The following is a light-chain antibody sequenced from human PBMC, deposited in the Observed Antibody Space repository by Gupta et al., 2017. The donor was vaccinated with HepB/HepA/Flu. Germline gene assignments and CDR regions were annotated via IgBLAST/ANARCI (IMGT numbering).Light chain of an antibody. Sequence: SSELTQGPSVSVALGQTVRITCHGDSLRNYYATWYQQKPGQAPVIVIHGKNKRPSGIPDRFSGSRSGNTGSLTITGAQAADEADYYCSSRDSSDSVLFGGGTTLTVL. CDR2: GKN. CDR3: SSRDSSDSVL. CDR1: SLRNYY. J-gene: IGLJ2*01. V-gene: IGLV3-19*01.